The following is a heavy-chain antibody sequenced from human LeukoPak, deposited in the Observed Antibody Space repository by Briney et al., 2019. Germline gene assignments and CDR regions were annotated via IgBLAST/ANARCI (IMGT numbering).Heavy chain of an antibody. Sequence: SETLSLTCTVSGGSISSGDYYWSWIRQPPGKGLEWIGYIYYSGSTYYNPSLKSRVTISADTSKNQFSLKLSSVTAADTAVYYCARESAITMVRGYWGQGTLVTVSS. J-gene: IGHJ4*02. V-gene: IGHV4-30-4*08. D-gene: IGHD3-10*01. CDR2: IYYSGST. CDR1: GGSISSGDYY. CDR3: ARESAITMVRGY.